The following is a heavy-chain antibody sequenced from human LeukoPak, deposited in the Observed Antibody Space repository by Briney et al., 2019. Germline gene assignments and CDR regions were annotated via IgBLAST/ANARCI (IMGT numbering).Heavy chain of an antibody. D-gene: IGHD3-9*01. CDR1: GGTFSSYA. CDR2: IIPILGIA. CDR3: ARQGDILTGYYEYYFDY. J-gene: IGHJ4*02. Sequence: SVKVSCKASGGTFSSYAISWVRQAPGQGVEWMGRIIPILGIANYAQKFQGRVTMTRDASTSTVYMELSSLRSEDTAVYYCARQGDILTGYYEYYFDYWGQGTLVTVSS. V-gene: IGHV1-69*04.